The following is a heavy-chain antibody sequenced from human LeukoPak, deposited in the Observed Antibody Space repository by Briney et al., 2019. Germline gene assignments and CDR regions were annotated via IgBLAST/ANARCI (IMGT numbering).Heavy chain of an antibody. CDR2: INQDGSER. V-gene: IGHV3-7*01. CDR3: ASSYYYDGDY. CDR1: GFTFSTYW. D-gene: IGHD3-22*01. J-gene: IGHJ4*02. Sequence: GGSLRLSCAASGFTFSTYWMSWVRQAPGRGLEWVANINQDGSERNYVDSVKGRFTISRDNAKNSLYLQMNSLRAEDTAVYYCASSYYYDGDYWGQGTLVTVSS.